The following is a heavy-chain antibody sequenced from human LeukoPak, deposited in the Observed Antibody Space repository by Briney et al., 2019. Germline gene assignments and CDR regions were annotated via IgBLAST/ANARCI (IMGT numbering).Heavy chain of an antibody. CDR3: ARGKDGVWAFDI. J-gene: IGHJ3*02. CDR1: GFTFSSYW. D-gene: IGHD3-16*01. Sequence: GGSLRLSCGASGFTFSSYWMHWVRQAPGMGLVWVSRINGDGSGTTYADFVKGRVTISRDNAKNTLYLQMNSLRAEDAAVYYCARGKDGVWAFDIWGQGTTVTVSS. V-gene: IGHV3-74*01. CDR2: INGDGSGT.